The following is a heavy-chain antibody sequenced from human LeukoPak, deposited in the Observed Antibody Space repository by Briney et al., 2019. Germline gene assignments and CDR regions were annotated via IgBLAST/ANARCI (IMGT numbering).Heavy chain of an antibody. CDR1: GYTFTGYY. CDR2: INPNSGGT. Sequence: ASVKVSCKASGYTFTGYYMHWVRQAPGQGLEWMGWINPNSGGTNYAQKFQGRVTMTRDTSISTAYMELSRLRSDDTAVYYCARFIAVAGPQNGYWGQGTLVTVSS. CDR3: ARFIAVAGPQNGY. D-gene: IGHD6-19*01. V-gene: IGHV1-2*02. J-gene: IGHJ4*02.